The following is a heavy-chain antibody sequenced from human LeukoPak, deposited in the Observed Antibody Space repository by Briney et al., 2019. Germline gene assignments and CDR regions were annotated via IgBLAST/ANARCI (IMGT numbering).Heavy chain of an antibody. CDR3: ARKAAAAGPYGFDP. CDR2: ISAYNGNT. J-gene: IGHJ5*02. D-gene: IGHD6-13*01. V-gene: IGHV1-18*01. CDR1: GYTFTSYG. Sequence: ASVKVSCKASGYTFTSYGISWVRQAPGQGLEWMGWISAYNGNTNYAQKLQGRVTMTTDTSTSTAYMELRSLRSDDTAVYYCARKAAAAGPYGFDPWGQGTLVTVSS.